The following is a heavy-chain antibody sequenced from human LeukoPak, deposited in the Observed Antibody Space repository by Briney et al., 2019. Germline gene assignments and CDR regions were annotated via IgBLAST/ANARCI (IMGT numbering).Heavy chain of an antibody. CDR1: GFTFSSYS. CDR3: ARDMYSSGWLFDY. CDR2: IKQDGGEK. J-gene: IGHJ4*02. V-gene: IGHV3-7*01. Sequence: GGSLRLSCAASGFTFSSYSMNWVRQAPGKGLEWVANIKQDGGEKYYVDSVKGRFTISRDNAKNSLYLQMNSLRAEDTAVYYCARDMYSSGWLFDYWGQGTLVTVSS. D-gene: IGHD6-19*01.